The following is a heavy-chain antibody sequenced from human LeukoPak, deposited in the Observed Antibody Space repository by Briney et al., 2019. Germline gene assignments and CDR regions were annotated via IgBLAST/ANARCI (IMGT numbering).Heavy chain of an antibody. J-gene: IGHJ4*02. CDR3: ARVSIAAAADSYYFDY. CDR1: GGSISSSSYY. CDR2: IYYSGST. Sequence: SETLSLTCTVSGGSISSSSYYWGWIRQPPGKGLEWIGSIYYSGSTYYNPSLKSRVTISVDTSKNQFSLKLSSVTAADTAVYYCARVSIAAAADSYYFDYWGQGTLVTVSS. V-gene: IGHV4-39*07. D-gene: IGHD6-13*01.